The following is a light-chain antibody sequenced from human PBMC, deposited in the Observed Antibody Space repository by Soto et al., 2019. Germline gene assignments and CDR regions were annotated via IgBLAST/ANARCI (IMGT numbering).Light chain of an antibody. Sequence: QSVLTQPASVSWSPGQSITISCTRTSSDVGGHDYVSWYQQHPGKAPKLIIYEVRSRPSGVSNRFSGSKSGNTASLTISGLQAEDEADYYCSSYSSTTLVFGTGTKVTVL. J-gene: IGLJ1*01. CDR1: SSDVGGHDY. V-gene: IGLV2-14*01. CDR2: EVR. CDR3: SSYSSTTLV.